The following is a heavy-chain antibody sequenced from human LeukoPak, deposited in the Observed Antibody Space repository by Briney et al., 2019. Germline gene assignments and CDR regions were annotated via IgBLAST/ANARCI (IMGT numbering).Heavy chain of an antibody. J-gene: IGHJ5*02. CDR2: INPSGGST. D-gene: IGHD2-2*01. CDR3: ARGLWDIVVVPAATFSWFDP. Sequence: ASVKVSCKASGYTFTSYYMHWVRQAPGQGLEWMGIINPSGGSTSYAQKFQGRVTMTRDTSISTAYMELSRLRSDDTAVYYCARGLWDIVVVPAATFSWFDPWGQGTLVTVSS. CDR1: GYTFTSYY. V-gene: IGHV1-46*01.